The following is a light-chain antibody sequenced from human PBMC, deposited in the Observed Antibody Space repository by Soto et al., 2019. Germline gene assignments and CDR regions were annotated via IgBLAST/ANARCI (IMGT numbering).Light chain of an antibody. Sequence: EIVMTQSPDTLSVSPGERATLSCGASQSVGSNLAWYQQKPGQAPRLLIYGASTRATGIPARFSGSGSGTEFTLSISSLQSEDFAVYYCQQYNNWVTFGGGTKVEIK. CDR2: GAS. J-gene: IGKJ4*01. CDR1: QSVGSN. V-gene: IGKV3D-15*01. CDR3: QQYNNWVT.